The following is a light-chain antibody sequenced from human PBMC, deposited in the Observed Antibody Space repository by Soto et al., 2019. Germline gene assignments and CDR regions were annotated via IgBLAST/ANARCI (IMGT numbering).Light chain of an antibody. CDR1: SSDVDDYRY. CDR3: CSYVTTPEI. J-gene: IGLJ1*01. V-gene: IGLV2-11*01. CDR2: DGT. Sequence: QSALAQPRSVSGSPGQLLTISCTGTSSDVDDYRYVSWYQQCPGKAPKLVIYDGTKRPSGVPDRFSGSNSANTASMTISGLQAEDEADYYCCSYVTTPEIFGTGTKVTVL.